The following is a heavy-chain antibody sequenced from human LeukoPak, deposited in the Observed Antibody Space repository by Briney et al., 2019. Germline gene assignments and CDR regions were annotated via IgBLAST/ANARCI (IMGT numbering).Heavy chain of an antibody. Sequence: ASVKVSCKASGYTFTGYYMHWVRQAPGQGLGWMGWINPNSGGTNYTQKFQGRVTMTRDTSISTAYMELSRLRSDDTAVYYCARGHDDFWSGYPTYGMDVWGQGTTVTVSS. J-gene: IGHJ6*02. V-gene: IGHV1-2*02. CDR2: INPNSGGT. CDR3: ARGHDDFWSGYPTYGMDV. D-gene: IGHD3-3*01. CDR1: GYTFTGYY.